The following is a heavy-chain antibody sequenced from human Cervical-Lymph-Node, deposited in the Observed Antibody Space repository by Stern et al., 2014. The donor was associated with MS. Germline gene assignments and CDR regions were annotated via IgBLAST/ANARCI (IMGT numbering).Heavy chain of an antibody. Sequence: QVTLKESGPTLVKPTETLRLTCTFSGFSLRTNGVAVGWIRPTPGKALEFLALIYWDGDKRYNPSLKRRLTITTDTSQSQVVLKMTSLDPVDTATYYCAREPSSSWYGWFDPWGQGTLVTVSS. CDR1: GFSLRTNGVA. CDR2: IYWDGDK. V-gene: IGHV2-5*02. CDR3: AREPSSSWYGWFDP. D-gene: IGHD6-13*01. J-gene: IGHJ5*02.